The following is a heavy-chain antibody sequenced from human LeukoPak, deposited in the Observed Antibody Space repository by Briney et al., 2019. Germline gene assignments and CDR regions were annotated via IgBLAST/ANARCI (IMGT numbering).Heavy chain of an antibody. CDR1: GGTFSSYA. Sequence: SVKVSCKASGGTFSSYAISWVRQAPGQGLEWMGGIIPIFGTANYAQKFQGRVTITADESTSTAYMELSSLRAEDTAVYYCAREGAGHYDILTGYYYFDYWGQGTLVTVSS. V-gene: IGHV1-69*01. CDR2: IIPIFGTA. J-gene: IGHJ4*02. D-gene: IGHD3-9*01. CDR3: AREGAGHYDILTGYYYFDY.